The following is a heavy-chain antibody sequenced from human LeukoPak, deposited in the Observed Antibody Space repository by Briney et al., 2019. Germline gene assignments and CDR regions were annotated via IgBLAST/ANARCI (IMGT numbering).Heavy chain of an antibody. CDR2: IYTSGST. V-gene: IGHV4-4*07. CDR3: ARVAAVAGSGDY. CDR1: GGSISRYY. Sequence: SETLSLTCTVSGGSISRYYWIWIRQPAGKGLEWIGRIYTSGSTNYNPSLKSRVTISVDTSKNQFSLKLSSVTAADTAVYYCARVAAVAGSGDYWGQGTLVTVSS. J-gene: IGHJ4*02. D-gene: IGHD6-19*01.